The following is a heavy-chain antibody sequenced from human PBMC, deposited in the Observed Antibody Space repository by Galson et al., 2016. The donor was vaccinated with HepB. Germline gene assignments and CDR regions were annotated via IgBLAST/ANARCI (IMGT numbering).Heavy chain of an antibody. V-gene: IGHV3-7*03. CDR1: GFTFSNHW. CDR2: IKQDGSKQ. Sequence: SLRLSCAASGFTFSNHWMSWVRQAPGKELEWVADIKQDGSKQCYVDSVKGRFTISRDNAKNSLFLQMNSLRAEDTAMYYWVREPGENWGWGAFDIWGQGTMVTVSS. D-gene: IGHD7-27*01. CDR3: VREPGENWGWGAFDI. J-gene: IGHJ3*02.